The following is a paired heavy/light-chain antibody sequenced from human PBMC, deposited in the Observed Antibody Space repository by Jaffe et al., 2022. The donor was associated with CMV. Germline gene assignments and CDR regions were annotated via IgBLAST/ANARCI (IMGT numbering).Heavy chain of an antibody. J-gene: IGHJ3*01. CDR3: ARNLSGDAFDV. V-gene: IGHV1-18*04. CDR1: GYTFSDYG. D-gene: IGHD3-10*01. Sequence: QVQLVQSGSEVKKPGASVKVSCKASGYTFSDYGITWVRQAPGQGLTWMGWISSYSDNTNYAQNLHGRVIMTTDTSTNTAYMELRNLRSDDTAIYYCARNLSGDAFDVWGQGTVVTVSS. CDR2: ISSYSDNT.
Light chain of an antibody. J-gene: IGKJ4*01. CDR1: QTVSSNY. V-gene: IGKV3-20*01. Sequence: DIVLTQSPGTLSLSPGDRVTLSCRASQTVSSNYLAWYQQKVGQAPRLLISAASSRAPGTPDRFSGSGSGTDFSLTIDRLEPEDFAVYFCQQYATSPLTFGGGTRVE. CDR2: AAS. CDR3: QQYATSPLT.